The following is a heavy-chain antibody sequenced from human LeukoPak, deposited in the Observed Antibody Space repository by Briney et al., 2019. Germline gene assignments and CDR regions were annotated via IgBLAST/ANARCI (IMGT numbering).Heavy chain of an antibody. CDR2: IIPIFGTA. D-gene: IGHD2-2*01. CDR3: ARDHQLLHAFDI. Sequence: SVKVSCKASGGTFSSYAISWVRQAPGQGLEWMGGIIPIFGTANYAQKFQGRVTITTDESTSTAYMELSSLRSEDTAVYYCARDHQLLHAFDIWGQGTMVTVSS. V-gene: IGHV1-69*05. J-gene: IGHJ3*02. CDR1: GGTFSSYA.